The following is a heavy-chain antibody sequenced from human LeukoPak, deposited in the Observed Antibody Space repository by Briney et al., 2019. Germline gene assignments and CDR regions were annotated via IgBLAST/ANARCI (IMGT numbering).Heavy chain of an antibody. D-gene: IGHD3-10*01. Sequence: GGSLRLSCAASGFPFSTHSLNWVRQAPGKGLEWVSSISAGGDFVYYGDSVKGRFTMSRDNAKNSLYLQMNSLRAEDTAVYYCARWGVRGVIIHWGQGTLVTVSS. CDR3: ARWGVRGVIIH. J-gene: IGHJ4*02. V-gene: IGHV3-21*04. CDR2: ISAGGDFV. CDR1: GFPFSTHS.